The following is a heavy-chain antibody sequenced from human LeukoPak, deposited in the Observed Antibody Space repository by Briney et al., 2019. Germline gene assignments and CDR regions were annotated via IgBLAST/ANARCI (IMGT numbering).Heavy chain of an antibody. D-gene: IGHD1-26*01. CDR2: INHSGST. V-gene: IGHV4-34*01. J-gene: IGHJ5*02. CDR1: GGSFSGYY. CDR3: ARGPDPLEQLGFWFDP. Sequence: SETLSLTCAVYGGSFSGYYWSWIRQPPGKGLEWIGEINHSGSTNYNPSLKGRVTISVDTSKNQFSLKLSSVTATDTAVYYCARGPDPLEQLGFWFDPWGQGTLVTVSS.